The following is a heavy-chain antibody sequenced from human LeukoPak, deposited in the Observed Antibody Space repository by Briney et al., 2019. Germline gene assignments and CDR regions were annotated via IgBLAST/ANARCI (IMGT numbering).Heavy chain of an antibody. CDR2: ISSSGSTI. J-gene: IGHJ4*02. D-gene: IGHD6-19*01. V-gene: IGHV3-11*01. CDR1: GFTFSDYY. Sequence: GGSLRLSCAASGFTFSDYYMSWIRQAPGKGLEWVSYISSSGSTIYYADSMKGRFTISRDNSKNTLYLQMNSLRAEDTAVYYCAQVLGQWLLHGALDYWGQGTLVTVSS. CDR3: AQVLGQWLLHGALDY.